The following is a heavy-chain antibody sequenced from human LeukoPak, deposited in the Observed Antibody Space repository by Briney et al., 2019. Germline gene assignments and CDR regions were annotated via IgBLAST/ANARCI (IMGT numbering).Heavy chain of an antibody. CDR2: MYYSGST. CDR1: GVPIISSSTH. J-gene: IGHJ3*02. V-gene: IGHV4-39*07. Sequence: PSETLSLTCTVSGVPIISSSTHWGWIRQPPGKGLEWIGTMYYSGSTYYNPSLRSRVTISVDTSKNQFSLKLSSVTAADTAVYYCARGRGSSPRPFAFDIWGQGTMVTVSS. D-gene: IGHD6-13*01. CDR3: ARGRGSSPRPFAFDI.